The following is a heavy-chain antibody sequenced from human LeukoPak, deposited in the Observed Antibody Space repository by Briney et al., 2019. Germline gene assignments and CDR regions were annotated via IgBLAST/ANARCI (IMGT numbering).Heavy chain of an antibody. CDR2: ISYDGSNK. V-gene: IGHV3-30-3*01. J-gene: IGHJ4*02. CDR3: ARSNGGWYRHYFDY. Sequence: GGSLRLSCAASGFTFSSYAMHWVRQAPGKGLEWVAVISYDGSNKYYADSVKGRFTISRDNSKNTLYLQMSSLRAEDTAVYYCARSNGGWYRHYFDYWGQGTLVTVSS. CDR1: GFTFSSYA. D-gene: IGHD6-19*01.